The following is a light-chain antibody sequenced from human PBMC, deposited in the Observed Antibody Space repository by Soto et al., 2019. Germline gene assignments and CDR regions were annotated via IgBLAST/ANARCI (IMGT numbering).Light chain of an antibody. CDR2: KAS. V-gene: IGKV1-5*03. CDR1: QSISSW. Sequence: DIQMTQSPSTLSASVGDRVTITCRASQSISSWLAWYQQKPGKAPKLLIYKASTLQSGVPSRFSGSGSGTEFTLAISSLQPDDFATYYCKHYNANRTSGQGTKV. J-gene: IGKJ1*01. CDR3: KHYNANRT.